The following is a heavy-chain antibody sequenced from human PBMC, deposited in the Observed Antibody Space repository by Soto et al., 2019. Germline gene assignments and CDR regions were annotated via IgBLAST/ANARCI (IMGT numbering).Heavy chain of an antibody. J-gene: IGHJ4*02. V-gene: IGHV3-21*01. Sequence: PGGSLRLSCAASGFTFSSYSMNWVRQAPGKGLEWVSSISSSSSYIYYADSVKGRFTISRDNAKNSLYLQMNSLRAEDTAVYYCARDSRPLRFLEWFPTPYFDFWGQGTLVTVSS. CDR1: GFTFSSYS. CDR3: ARDSRPLRFLEWFPTPYFDF. D-gene: IGHD3-3*01. CDR2: ISSSSSYI.